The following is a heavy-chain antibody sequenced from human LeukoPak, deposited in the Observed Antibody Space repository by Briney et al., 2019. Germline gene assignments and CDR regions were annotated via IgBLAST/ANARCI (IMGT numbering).Heavy chain of an antibody. CDR1: GGSISSYY. J-gene: IGHJ4*02. V-gene: IGHV4-59*01. CDR2: IYSSGST. Sequence: SETLSLTCTVSGGSISSYYWSWIRQPPGKRLEWIGHIYSSGSTNYNPSLKIRVTISVDTSKNQFSLKLSSVTAADPAVYYCASRSSIWSGYQDTLYYFDSWGQGTLVTVSS. CDR3: ASRSSIWSGYQDTLYYFDS. D-gene: IGHD3-3*01.